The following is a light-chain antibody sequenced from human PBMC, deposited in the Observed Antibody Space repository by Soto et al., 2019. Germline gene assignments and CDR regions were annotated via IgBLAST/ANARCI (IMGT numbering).Light chain of an antibody. J-gene: IGKJ4*01. V-gene: IGKV3-15*01. CDR1: QGVSSN. CDR2: GAS. Sequence: EIVMTQSPATLSVSPGERATLSCRASQGVSSNLAWYQQTPGQAPRLLIYGASTRATGIPARFSGSGSGTEFTLTISSLQSEDCAVYYCQQHDNWPLTFGGGTKVEIK. CDR3: QQHDNWPLT.